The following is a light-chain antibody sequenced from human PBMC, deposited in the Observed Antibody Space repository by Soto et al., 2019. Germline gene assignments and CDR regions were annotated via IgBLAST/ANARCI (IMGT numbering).Light chain of an antibody. CDR2: GAS. Sequence: EIVMAQSPATLSVSPGEGATLSCRASQSVRGNLAWYQQKPGQAPRLLIYGASTRASGIPTRFSGAGSGAEFTLTISSLQSEDSAVYFCQQYGGSSFSFGPGTNLEIK. CDR3: QQYGGSSFS. J-gene: IGKJ2*03. V-gene: IGKV3D-15*01. CDR1: QSVRGN.